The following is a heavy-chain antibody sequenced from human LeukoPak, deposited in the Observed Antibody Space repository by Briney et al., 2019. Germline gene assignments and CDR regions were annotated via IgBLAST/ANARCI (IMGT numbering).Heavy chain of an antibody. Sequence: GGSLRLSCAASGFTFSSYGMHWVRQAPGKGLEWVAVVSYDGSDKNYADSVKGRFTISRDNSKNTLYLQMNSLRAEDTAVYYCAYDSSGYYYTPGDYWGQGTLVTVSS. CDR2: VSYDGSDK. CDR3: AYDSSGYYYTPGDY. CDR1: GFTFSSYG. V-gene: IGHV3-30*18. D-gene: IGHD3-22*01. J-gene: IGHJ4*02.